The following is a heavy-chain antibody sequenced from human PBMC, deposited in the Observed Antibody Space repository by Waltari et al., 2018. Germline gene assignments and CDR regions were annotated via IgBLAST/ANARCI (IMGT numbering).Heavy chain of an antibody. J-gene: IGHJ5*02. D-gene: IGHD3-10*01. V-gene: IGHV4-34*01. CDR2: INQSGRT. Sequence: QVQLQQWGAGLLKPSETLSLTCAVYGGSFSDYYWSWIRQPPGKGLEWIGEINQSGRTNYNPSLKSRVTQSVDTSRNQFCLKLRSVTAADTAVYYCTRGGSMIRGRRGRWFDPWGQGTLVTVSS. CDR1: GGSFSDYY. CDR3: TRGGSMIRGRRGRWFDP.